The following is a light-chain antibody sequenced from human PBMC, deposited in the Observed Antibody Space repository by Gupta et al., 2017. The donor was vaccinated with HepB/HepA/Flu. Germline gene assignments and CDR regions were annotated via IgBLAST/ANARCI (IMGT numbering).Light chain of an antibody. V-gene: IGKV3-20*01. CDR1: QTVSSSY. CDR2: GAS. Sequence: EIVFPQSPGTLSLSPGERATLSCRASQTVSSSYLAWYQQKPGQAPRLLIYGASSRATGIPDRFSGSGSGTDFTLTISRLEPEDFAVYYCQQYDSSSWTFGQGTKVEIK. CDR3: QQYDSSSWT. J-gene: IGKJ1*01.